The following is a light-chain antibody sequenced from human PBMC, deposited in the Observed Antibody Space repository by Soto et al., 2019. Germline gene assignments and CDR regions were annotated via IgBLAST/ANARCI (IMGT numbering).Light chain of an antibody. CDR2: EGS. V-gene: IGLV2-23*01. J-gene: IGLJ2*01. CDR3: CSYAGSDVV. Sequence: QSALTQPASVSGSPGQSITISCTGTSSDVGSYNLVSWYQQHPGKAPKLMIYEGSKRPSGVSNRFSGSKSSNTASLTISGLQAEDEADYYCCSYAGSDVVFGGGTKRTVL. CDR1: SSDVGSYNL.